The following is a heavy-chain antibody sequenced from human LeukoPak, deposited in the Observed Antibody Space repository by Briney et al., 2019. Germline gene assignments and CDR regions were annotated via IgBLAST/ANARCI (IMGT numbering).Heavy chain of an antibody. J-gene: IGHJ3*02. D-gene: IGHD2-2*01. Sequence: SETLSLTCTVAGDSFSGGSISSYYWTWIRQPPGKVLEWIGYVYHTGSTNYNPSLNSRVTISVDTSKNQFSLKLSSVTAADTAVYYCARRLKYQLLLDAFDIWGQGTMVTVSS. V-gene: IGHV4-59*01. CDR1: GGSISSYY. CDR2: VYHTGST. CDR3: ARRLKYQLLLDAFDI.